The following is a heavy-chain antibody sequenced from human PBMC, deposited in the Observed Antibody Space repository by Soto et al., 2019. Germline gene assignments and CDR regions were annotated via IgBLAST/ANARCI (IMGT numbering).Heavy chain of an antibody. CDR2: TYYRSKWYN. Sequence: SQTLSLTCAISGDSVSSNSAAWNWTRQSPSRGLEWLGRTYYRSKWYNDYAVSVKSRITINPDTSKNKFSLQLNSVTPEDTAVYYCARSAIVVADAFDPWGLGTLVTVSS. J-gene: IGHJ5*02. CDR1: GDSVSSNSAA. V-gene: IGHV6-1*01. CDR3: ARSAIVVADAFDP. D-gene: IGHD6-19*01.